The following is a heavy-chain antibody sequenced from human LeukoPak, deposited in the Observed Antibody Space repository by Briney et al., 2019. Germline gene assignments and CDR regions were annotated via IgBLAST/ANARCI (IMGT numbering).Heavy chain of an antibody. J-gene: IGHJ4*02. Sequence: GGSLRLSCAASGFTFEDYAMHWVRHAPGKGLEWVSLISGDGGSTYYADSVKGRFTISRDNSKNSLYLQMNSLRTEDTALYYCAKGAGGSGSWPNEYYFDYWGQGTLVTVSS. D-gene: IGHD3-10*01. V-gene: IGHV3-43*02. CDR2: ISGDGGST. CDR1: GFTFEDYA. CDR3: AKGAGGSGSWPNEYYFDY.